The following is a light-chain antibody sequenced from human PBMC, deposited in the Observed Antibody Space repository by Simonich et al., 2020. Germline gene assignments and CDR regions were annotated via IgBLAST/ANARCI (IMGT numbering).Light chain of an antibody. CDR3: QTWGTGSVV. CDR2: LNSDGSH. V-gene: IGLV4-69*01. Sequence: QLVLTQSPSASASLGASVKLTCTLSSGHSRYAIAWHQQQPKKGPRYLMKLNSDGSHSKGDGLPDRFSGSSSGAERYLTIASLQSEDEADYYCQTWGTGSVVFGGGTKLTVL. J-gene: IGLJ2*01. CDR1: SGHSRYA.